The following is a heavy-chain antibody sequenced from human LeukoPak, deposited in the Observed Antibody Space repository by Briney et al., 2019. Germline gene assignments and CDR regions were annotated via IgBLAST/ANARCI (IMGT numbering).Heavy chain of an antibody. CDR1: GFTFSSYA. Sequence: GRSLRLSCAASGFTFSSYAMSGVRQAPGKGLEWVSAISGSGGSTYYADSVKGRFTIYRDNSKNTLYLQMNSLRAEDTAVYYCAKDLMRVVVIASYFDYWGQGTLVTVSS. V-gene: IGHV3-23*01. J-gene: IGHJ4*02. D-gene: IGHD3-22*01. CDR3: AKDLMRVVVIASYFDY. CDR2: ISGSGGST.